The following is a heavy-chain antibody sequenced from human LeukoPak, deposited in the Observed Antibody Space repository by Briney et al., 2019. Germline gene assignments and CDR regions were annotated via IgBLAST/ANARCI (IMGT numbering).Heavy chain of an antibody. CDR2: INPSGSST. Sequence: ASVKVSCKASGYTCTSYYMHWVRQAPGQGLEWMGIINPSGSSTRCAQKFQGRVTMTRDTSTSTVYMELSSLRSEDTAVYYCARDESGSYLWSGSNQRAINYYYYYYMDVWGKGTTVTVSS. D-gene: IGHD1-26*01. J-gene: IGHJ6*03. CDR1: GYTCTSYY. V-gene: IGHV1-46*01. CDR3: ARDESGSYLWSGSNQRAINYYYYYYMDV.